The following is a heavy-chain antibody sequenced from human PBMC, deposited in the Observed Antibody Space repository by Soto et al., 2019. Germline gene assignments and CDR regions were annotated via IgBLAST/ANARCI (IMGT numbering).Heavy chain of an antibody. CDR1: GFSLTTSGVG. Sequence: QITLNESGPALVKPTQTLTVTCTFSGFSLTTSGVGVHWIRQSPGKALEWLAVIYGDDDKRYNPSLETRLTFTNETYTNQAVLPLTNLDPEDTATDFCSHNPSYSTNWYRRDDWFDAWGQGTLVTVAS. CDR3: SHNPSYSTNWYRRDDWFDA. D-gene: IGHD6-13*01. V-gene: IGHV2-5*02. J-gene: IGHJ5*02. CDR2: IYGDDDK.